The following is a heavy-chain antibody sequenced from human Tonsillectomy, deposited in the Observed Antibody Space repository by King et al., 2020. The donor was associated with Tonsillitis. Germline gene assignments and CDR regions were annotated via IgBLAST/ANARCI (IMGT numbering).Heavy chain of an antibody. Sequence: QLVQSGAEVKKHGESLKISCQGSGSSFTSHWIAWVRQMPGKGLESMGTIYPGDSDTIYTPSFQGQVTISADKSISTAYLQWSTLKASDTAMYYCARVSASDWNFDSWGQGTLVIVSA. CDR1: GSSFTSHW. J-gene: IGHJ4*02. CDR2: IYPGDSDT. CDR3: ARVSASDWNFDS. D-gene: IGHD6-19*01. V-gene: IGHV5-51*01.